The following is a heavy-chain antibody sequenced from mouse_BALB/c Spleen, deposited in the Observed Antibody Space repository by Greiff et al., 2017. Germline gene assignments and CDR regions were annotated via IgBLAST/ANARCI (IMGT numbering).Heavy chain of an antibody. CDR3: ASAYYRYDEDY. J-gene: IGHJ2*01. CDR1: GYTFTSYW. Sequence: VQLQQSGTVLARPGASVKMSCKASGYTFTSYWMHWVKQRPGQGLEWIGAIYPGNSDTSYNQKFKGKATLTADTSSSTAYMQLSSLTSEDSAIYYCASAYYRYDEDYWGQGTTLTVSS. CDR2: IYPGNSDT. D-gene: IGHD2-14*01. V-gene: IGHV1-5*01.